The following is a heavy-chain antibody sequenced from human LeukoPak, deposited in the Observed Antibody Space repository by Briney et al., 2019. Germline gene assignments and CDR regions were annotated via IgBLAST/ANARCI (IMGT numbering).Heavy chain of an antibody. CDR2: IFHTGST. D-gene: IGHD2-2*01. J-gene: IGHJ4*02. CDR3: ARSPTKRVPEDY. CDR1: SGSIFSSNW. Sequence: SETLSLTCTVASGSIFSSNWWSWVRQPPGKGLEWIGPIFHTGSTSYSPSLKSRVTISMDKSKNQISLRLTSVTAADTAVYYCARSPTKRVPEDYWGQGTLVTVSS. V-gene: IGHV4-4*02.